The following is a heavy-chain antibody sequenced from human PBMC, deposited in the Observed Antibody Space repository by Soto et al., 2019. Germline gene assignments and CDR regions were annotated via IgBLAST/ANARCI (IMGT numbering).Heavy chain of an antibody. CDR2: IYSSGTT. CDR3: AREDSRWFDP. V-gene: IGHV4-59*01. CDR1: GGSISSYY. J-gene: IGHJ5*02. Sequence: QVQLQESGPGLVKPSETLSLTCTVSGGSISSYYWSWIRQPPGKGLEWIGYIYSSGTTTYNPSLMSRVIISMDTSKNQFSLKLNSVTAADTAVSYCAREDSRWFDPWGQGTLLTVSS.